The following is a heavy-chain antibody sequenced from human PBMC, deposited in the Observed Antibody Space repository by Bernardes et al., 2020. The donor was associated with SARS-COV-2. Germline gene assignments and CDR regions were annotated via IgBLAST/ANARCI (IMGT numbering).Heavy chain of an antibody. J-gene: IGHJ4*02. Sequence: GGSLRLSCAVSGFIFSNYAMNWVRQAPGKGLEWVSTITGSGISTYYADSVKGRFTVSRDNSKNTLYLQMNSLRAEDTAVYYCSKDIPHPVAGNYWGQGTLVTVST. CDR3: SKDIPHPVAGNY. V-gene: IGHV3-23*01. CDR1: GFIFSNYA. CDR2: ITGSGIST. D-gene: IGHD6-19*01.